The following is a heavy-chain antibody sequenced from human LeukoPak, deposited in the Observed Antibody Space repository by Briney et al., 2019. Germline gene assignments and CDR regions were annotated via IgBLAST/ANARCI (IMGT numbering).Heavy chain of an antibody. V-gene: IGHV4-59*01. J-gene: IGHJ4*02. CDR1: GGSISSYY. Sequence: PSETLSLTCTVSGGSISSYYWSWIRQPPGKGLEWIGYIYYSGSTNYNPSLKSRVTISVDTSKNQFSLKLSSVTAADTAVYYCARGGRRRSSSGFDYWGQGTLVTVSS. CDR3: ARGGRRRSSSGFDY. CDR2: IYYSGST. D-gene: IGHD6-19*01.